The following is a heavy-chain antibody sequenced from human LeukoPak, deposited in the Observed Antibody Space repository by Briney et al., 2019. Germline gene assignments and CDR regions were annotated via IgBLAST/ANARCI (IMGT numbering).Heavy chain of an antibody. V-gene: IGHV3-33*01. J-gene: IGHJ3*02. CDR1: GFIFSSHG. CDR3: ARDKNDAFDI. CDR2: MWYDGTNK. Sequence: GGSLTLSCAASGFIFSSHGIHWVRQAPGKGLEWVAVMWYDGTNKYYADSVKGRLTISRDNSKKTVYLQRNSLRGEYTAVYYCARDKNDAFDIWGQGTMVTVSS.